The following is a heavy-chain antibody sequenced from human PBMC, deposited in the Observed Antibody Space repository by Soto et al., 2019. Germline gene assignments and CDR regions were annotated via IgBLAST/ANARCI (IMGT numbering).Heavy chain of an antibody. Sequence: GGSLRLSCAASGFTFSSSSMAWVRRAPGKGLEWVSVIDGSGGDTSFADSVKGRFTISRDNSKKMLYLHMNSLRAEDTATYYCAKEMVAAAYVETSPFDLWGQGTLVTVPQ. CDR1: GFTFSSSS. CDR2: IDGSGGDT. V-gene: IGHV3-23*01. J-gene: IGHJ4*02. D-gene: IGHD2-15*01. CDR3: AKEMVAAAYVETSPFDL.